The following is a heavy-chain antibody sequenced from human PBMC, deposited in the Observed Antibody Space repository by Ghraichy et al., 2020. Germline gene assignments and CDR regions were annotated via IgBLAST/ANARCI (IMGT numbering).Heavy chain of an antibody. D-gene: IGHD3-22*01. CDR3: ARNMIVVVICAFDI. CDR1: GFTFSSYA. Sequence: GESLNISCAASGFTFSSYAMSWVRQAPGKGLEWVSAISGSGGSTYYADSVKGRFTISRDNSKNTLYLQMNSLRAEDTAVYYCARNMIVVVICAFDIWGQGTMVTVSS. V-gene: IGHV3-23*01. CDR2: ISGSGGST. J-gene: IGHJ3*02.